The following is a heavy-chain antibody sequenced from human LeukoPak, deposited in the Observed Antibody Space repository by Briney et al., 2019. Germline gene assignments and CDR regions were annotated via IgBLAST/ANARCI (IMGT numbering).Heavy chain of an antibody. Sequence: GGSLRLSCAASGFTFSSYAMSWVRQAPGKGLEWVSAISGRGGSTYYADSVKGRFTISRDNSKNTLYLQMNSLRAEDTAVYYCACSGSYYDAFDIWGQGTMVTVSS. V-gene: IGHV3-23*01. J-gene: IGHJ3*02. CDR1: GFTFSSYA. CDR2: ISGRGGST. D-gene: IGHD3-10*02. CDR3: ACSGSYYDAFDI.